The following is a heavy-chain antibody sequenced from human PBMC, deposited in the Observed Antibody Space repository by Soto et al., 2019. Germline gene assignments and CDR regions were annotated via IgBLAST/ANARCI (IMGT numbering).Heavy chain of an antibody. CDR3: ARDLDPSGSYYTGY. V-gene: IGHV1-18*04. Sequence: ASVKVSCKASGYNFMPYGVNWVRQAPGQGLEWMGWISPWKGNTNYAQSFRGRVTMTTDTSTSTAYMELRSLTSDDTAVYYCARDLDPSGSYYTGYWGPGTLVTVSS. D-gene: IGHD3-10*01. CDR1: GYNFMPYG. J-gene: IGHJ4*02. CDR2: ISPWKGNT.